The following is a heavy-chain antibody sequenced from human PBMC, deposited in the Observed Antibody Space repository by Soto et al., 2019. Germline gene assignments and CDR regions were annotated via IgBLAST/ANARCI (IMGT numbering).Heavy chain of an antibody. Sequence: GGSLRLSCAASGFTFSSYWMHWVRQAPGKGLVWVSRINIDGSSTSYADSVKGRFTISRNNAKNAVYLNMDNLRAEDTGIYYCAKDFYYDASGQYSAPFLASWGKGALVTVSS. J-gene: IGHJ5*02. CDR3: AKDFYYDASGQYSAPFLAS. V-gene: IGHV3-74*01. CDR1: GFTFSSYW. CDR2: INIDGSST. D-gene: IGHD3-22*01.